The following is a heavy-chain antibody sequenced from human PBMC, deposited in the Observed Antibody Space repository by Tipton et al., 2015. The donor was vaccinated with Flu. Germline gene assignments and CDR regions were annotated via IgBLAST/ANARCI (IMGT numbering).Heavy chain of an antibody. V-gene: IGHV4-31*03. CDR3: AREEFQIGYYTSGSSAVDV. J-gene: IGHJ6*02. CDR1: GGSISSGGYY. CDR2: IYYSGST. D-gene: IGHD3-10*01. Sequence: TLSLTCTVSGGSISSGGYYWNWIRQHPGKGLEWIGYIYYSGSTYYNPSLKSRVTISVDTSNNQFSLKLSSVTAADTAVYYCAREEFQIGYYTSGSSAVDVWGQGTTVTVSS.